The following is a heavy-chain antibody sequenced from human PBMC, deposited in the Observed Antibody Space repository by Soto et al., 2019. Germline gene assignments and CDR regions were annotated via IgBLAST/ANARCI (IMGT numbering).Heavy chain of an antibody. CDR3: ANFDRDYYYYYDMDV. Sequence: GGSLRLSCAASGFTFSSYAMSWVRQAPGKGLEWVSAISGSGGSTYYADSVKGRFTISRDNSKNTLYLQMNSLRAEDTAVYYCANFDRDYYYYYDMDVWGQGTTVTVSS. CDR2: ISGSGGST. D-gene: IGHD3-9*01. CDR1: GFTFSSYA. J-gene: IGHJ6*02. V-gene: IGHV3-23*01.